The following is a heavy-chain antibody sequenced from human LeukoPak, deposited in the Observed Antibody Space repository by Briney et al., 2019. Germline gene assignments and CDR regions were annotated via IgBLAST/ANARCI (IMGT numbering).Heavy chain of an antibody. CDR3: ARAGRRYYDSSGYYFDY. V-gene: IGHV4-34*01. J-gene: IGHJ4*02. CDR2: INHSGST. CDR1: GGSISSYY. D-gene: IGHD3-22*01. Sequence: SETLSLTCTVSGGSISSYYWSWIRQPPGKGLEWIGEINHSGSTNYNPSLKSRVTISVDTSKNRFSLKLNSVTTADTAVYYCARAGRRYYDSSGYYFDYWGQGTLVTVSS.